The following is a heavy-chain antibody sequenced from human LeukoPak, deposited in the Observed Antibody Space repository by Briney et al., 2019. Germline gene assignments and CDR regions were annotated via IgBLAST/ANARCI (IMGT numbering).Heavy chain of an antibody. Sequence: GGSLRLSCAASGFTFSSYSMNWVRQAPGKGLEWVSSISSSSSYIYYADSVKGRFTISRDNAKNSLYLQMNSLRAEDTAVYYCAKAPVASCSGAFCYPFDYWGQGTLVTVSS. CDR1: GFTFSSYS. CDR2: ISSSSSYI. V-gene: IGHV3-21*04. J-gene: IGHJ4*02. CDR3: AKAPVASCSGAFCYPFDY. D-gene: IGHD2-15*01.